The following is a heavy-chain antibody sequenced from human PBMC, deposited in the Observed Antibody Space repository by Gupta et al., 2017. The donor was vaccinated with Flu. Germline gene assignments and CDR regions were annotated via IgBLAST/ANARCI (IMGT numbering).Heavy chain of an antibody. D-gene: IGHD3-9*01. V-gene: IGHV3-21*01. J-gene: IGHJ5*02. Sequence: QAPGKGLEWVSSISSSSSYIYYADSVKGRFTISRDNAKNSLYLQMNSLRAEDTAVYYCARPKYYDILTGYSAWGQGTLVTVSS. CDR2: ISSSSSYI. CDR3: ARPKYYDILTGYSA.